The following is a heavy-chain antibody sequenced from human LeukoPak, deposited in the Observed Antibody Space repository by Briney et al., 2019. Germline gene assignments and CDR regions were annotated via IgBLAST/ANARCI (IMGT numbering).Heavy chain of an antibody. CDR1: GFSFTDYP. V-gene: IGHV3-48*02. Sequence: GGSLRLSCATSGFSFTDYPMNWVRQAPGKGLEWISNIRTTAEGAKYAYYADSVKGRVTISRDDGKNTLYLHMNSLRDDDTVVYYCATDQRYAFDYWGQGILVTVSS. CDR2: IRTTAEGAKYA. D-gene: IGHD3-9*01. CDR3: ATDQRYAFDY. J-gene: IGHJ4*02.